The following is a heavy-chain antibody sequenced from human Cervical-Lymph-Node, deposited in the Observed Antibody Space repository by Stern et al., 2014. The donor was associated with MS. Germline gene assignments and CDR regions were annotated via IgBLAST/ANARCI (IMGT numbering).Heavy chain of an antibody. J-gene: IGHJ4*02. D-gene: IGHD1-26*01. CDR2: ISTNTGNT. V-gene: IGHV1-18*01. CDR1: GYTFSNYG. Sequence: QVQLVQSGAEVQKPGASVKVSCKASGYTFSNYGINWVRQAPGQGLQWMGWISTNTGNTNYAQNLQGRVTMTTDTSTSTAYMELRSLTSDDTAVYYCSRDRTVGATTGGVAGAYWGQGTLVTVSS. CDR3: SRDRTVGATTGGVAGAY.